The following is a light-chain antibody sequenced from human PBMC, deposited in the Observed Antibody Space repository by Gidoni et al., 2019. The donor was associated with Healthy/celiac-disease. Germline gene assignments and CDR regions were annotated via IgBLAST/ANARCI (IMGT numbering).Light chain of an antibody. V-gene: IGKV1-39*01. Sequence: DIQMTQSPSSLSASVGDRVPITCRASQSISSYLNWYQKKPGKDPKLLIYAASSLQSGVPSRFSGSGSGTDVTLTISRLQPEDFATDYCQQSYSTPWTFGQGTKVEIK. CDR3: QQSYSTPWT. CDR1: QSISSY. J-gene: IGKJ1*01. CDR2: AAS.